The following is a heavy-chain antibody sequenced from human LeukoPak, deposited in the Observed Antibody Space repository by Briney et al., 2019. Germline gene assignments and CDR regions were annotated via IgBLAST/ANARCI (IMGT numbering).Heavy chain of an antibody. J-gene: IGHJ4*02. CDR2: IKQDGSEK. CDR1: GFTFSSYS. Sequence: GGSLRLSCAASGFTFSSYSMNWVRQAPGKGLEWVANIKQDGSEKYYVDSVKGRFTISRDDAKNSLYLQMNSLRAEDTAVYYCARDVGARLPGYWGQGTLVTVSS. CDR3: ARDVGARLPGY. D-gene: IGHD6-6*01. V-gene: IGHV3-7*01.